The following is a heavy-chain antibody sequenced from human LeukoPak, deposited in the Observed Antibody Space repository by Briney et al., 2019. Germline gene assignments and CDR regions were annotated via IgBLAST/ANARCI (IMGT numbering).Heavy chain of an antibody. Sequence: GSLRLSCAASGFTFSSYAMSWVRQAPGKGLEWIGSIYYSGSTYYNPSLKSRVTISVDTSKNQFSLKLSSVTAADTAVYYCARWVLYDILTGSPGYYFDYWGQGTLVTVSS. CDR2: IYYSGST. J-gene: IGHJ4*02. V-gene: IGHV4-38-2*01. CDR3: ARWVLYDILTGSPGYYFDY. D-gene: IGHD3-9*01. CDR1: GFTFSSYA.